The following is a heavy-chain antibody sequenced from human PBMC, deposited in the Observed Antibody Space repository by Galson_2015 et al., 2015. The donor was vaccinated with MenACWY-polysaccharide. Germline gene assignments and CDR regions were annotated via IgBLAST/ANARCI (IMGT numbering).Heavy chain of an antibody. D-gene: IGHD1-1*01. J-gene: IGHJ4*02. CDR3: ARDSHYNTLDY. CDR2: IKEDGSVK. Sequence: SLRLSCAVSGFTFSSSWMTWVRQAPGKGLEWVANIKEDGSVKNYVDSVRGRFTISRDNALNSVYLQVDSLRAEDTAVYHCARDSHYNTLDYWGQGTLVAVSS. CDR1: GFTFSSSW. V-gene: IGHV3-7*01.